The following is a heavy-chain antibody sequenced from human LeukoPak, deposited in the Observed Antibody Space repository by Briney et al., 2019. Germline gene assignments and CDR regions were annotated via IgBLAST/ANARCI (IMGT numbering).Heavy chain of an antibody. V-gene: IGHV1-24*01. J-gene: IGHJ5*02. CDR2: FDPEDGET. Sequence: ASVKVSCKVSGYTLTGLSMHWVRQAPGKELEWMGGFDPEDGETIYAQKFQGRVTMTEDTSTDTAYMELSSLRSEDTAVYYCATTEAVAGTRDWFAPWGQGTLVTVSS. CDR1: GYTLTGLS. CDR3: ATTEAVAGTRDWFAP. D-gene: IGHD6-19*01.